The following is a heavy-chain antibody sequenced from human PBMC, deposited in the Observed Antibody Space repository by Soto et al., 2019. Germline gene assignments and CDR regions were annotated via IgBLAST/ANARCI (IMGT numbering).Heavy chain of an antibody. D-gene: IGHD6-13*01. CDR1: EGTFNSYA. V-gene: IGHV1-69*06. J-gene: IGHJ4*01. CDR2: IIPNYKTP. CDR3: ASGASRWYPYCFDS. Sequence: QAQVVQSGAEVRKPGSSVKLSCKASEGTFNSYAIAWVRQAHGQGLEWMGGIIPNYKTPNYAQKFQDRVTITADNSTNTVYRELSSLRAEDTAVYFCASGASRWYPYCFDSWAHGTLVTVSS.